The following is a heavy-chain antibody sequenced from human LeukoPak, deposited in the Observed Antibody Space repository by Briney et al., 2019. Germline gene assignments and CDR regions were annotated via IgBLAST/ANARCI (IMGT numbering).Heavy chain of an antibody. Sequence: GGSLRLSCAACVFTFSSYWISWVRQAPGKGLEGGANIKQEGSEKYYVDSVKGRFTISRDNAKNTLYLKMNSQRAEDTAVSYCARDRGVVPAALEFDYWGQGTLVTVSS. J-gene: IGHJ4*02. V-gene: IGHV3-7*01. CDR3: ARDRGVVPAALEFDY. CDR2: IKQEGSEK. CDR1: VFTFSSYW. D-gene: IGHD2-2*01.